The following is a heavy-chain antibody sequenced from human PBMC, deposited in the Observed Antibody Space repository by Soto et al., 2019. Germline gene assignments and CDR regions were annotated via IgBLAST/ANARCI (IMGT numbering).Heavy chain of an antibody. CDR2: INAGNGNT. CDR3: ARDTGAAGTYYYYGMDV. V-gene: IGHV1-3*01. D-gene: IGHD6-13*01. J-gene: IGHJ6*02. Sequence: QVRLVQSGAEVKKPGASVKVSCKASGYTFTSYAMHWVRQAPGQRLEWMGWINAGNGNTKYSQKFQGRVTITRDTSASTAYMELSSLRSEDTAVYYCARDTGAAGTYYYYGMDVWGQGTTVTVSS. CDR1: GYTFTSYA.